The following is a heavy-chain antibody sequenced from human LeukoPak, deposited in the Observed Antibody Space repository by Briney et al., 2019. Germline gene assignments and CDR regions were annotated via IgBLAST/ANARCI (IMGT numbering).Heavy chain of an antibody. CDR3: ARAPRGRIQLWYFDY. CDR2: INHSGST. D-gene: IGHD5-18*01. J-gene: IGHJ4*02. Sequence: SETLSLTCAVYGGSFSGYYWSWIRQPPGKGLEWIGEINHSGSTNYNPSLKSRVTISVDTSKNQFSLKLSSVTAADTAVYYCARAPRGRIQLWYFDYWGQGTLVTVSS. CDR1: GGSFSGYY. V-gene: IGHV4-34*01.